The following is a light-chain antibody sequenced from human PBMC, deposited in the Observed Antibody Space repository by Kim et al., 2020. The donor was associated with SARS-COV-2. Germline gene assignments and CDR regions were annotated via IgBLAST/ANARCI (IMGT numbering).Light chain of an antibody. Sequence: QTATLACTGNSNNVGNQGAAWLQQEEGHPPKLLSYRNDNRPSGISERFSASRSGNTASLTITGLQPEDEADYYCSAWDSSLSSWVFGGGTQLTVL. V-gene: IGLV10-54*01. CDR3: SAWDSSLSSWV. J-gene: IGLJ3*02. CDR1: SNNVGNQG. CDR2: RND.